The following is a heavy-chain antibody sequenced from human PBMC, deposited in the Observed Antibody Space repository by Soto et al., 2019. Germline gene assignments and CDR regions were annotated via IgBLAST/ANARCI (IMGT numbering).Heavy chain of an antibody. CDR2: ISSSGSTI. CDR1: GFTFSSYE. Sequence: GGSLRLSCAASGFTFSSYEMNWVRQAPGKGLEWVSYISSSGSTIYYADSVKGRFTISRDNAKNSLYLQMNSLRAEDTAVYYFARAPHYSMYYYYYGMDVWGQGTTVTVSS. J-gene: IGHJ6*02. CDR3: ARAPHYSMYYYYYGMDV. V-gene: IGHV3-48*03. D-gene: IGHD4-4*01.